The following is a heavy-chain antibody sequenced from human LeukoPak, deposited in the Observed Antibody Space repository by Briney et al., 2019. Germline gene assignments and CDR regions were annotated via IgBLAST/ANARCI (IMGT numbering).Heavy chain of an antibody. CDR1: GFTFSSYA. CDR2: IYSGATT. J-gene: IGHJ6*03. Sequence: GGSLRLSCAASGFTFSSYAMNWVRQAPGKGLEWVSGIYSGATTYYADSVKGRFTISRDNSKNTLSLQMNSLRAEDTAVYYCARELRIVDTTMLNYYYYYYMDVWGKGTTVTVSS. V-gene: IGHV3-53*01. CDR3: ARELRIVDTTMLNYYYYYYMDV. D-gene: IGHD5-18*01.